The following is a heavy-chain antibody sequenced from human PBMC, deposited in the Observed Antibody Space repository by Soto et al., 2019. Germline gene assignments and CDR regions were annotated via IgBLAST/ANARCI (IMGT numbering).Heavy chain of an antibody. D-gene: IGHD5-18*01. CDR2: ISSGSNTI. CDR3: ARVGYSSPFDY. V-gene: IGHV3-48*02. CDR1: GFTFSSYS. Sequence: EVQLVESGGGLVQPGGSLRLSCAASGFTFSSYSMNWVRQAPGKGLEWVSYISSGSNTIYYADSVKGRFTISRDNAKNSLYLQINSLRDEDTAVYYCARVGYSSPFDYWGQGTLLTVSS. J-gene: IGHJ4*02.